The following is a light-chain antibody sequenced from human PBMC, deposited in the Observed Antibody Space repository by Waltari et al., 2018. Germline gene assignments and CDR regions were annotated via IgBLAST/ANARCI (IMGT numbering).Light chain of an antibody. V-gene: IGLV2-23*01. CDR3: CSYAGSSTLV. CDR2: EGS. CDR1: SSDVWSYNL. J-gene: IGLJ3*02. Sequence: QSALTQPASVSASPGQSITISCTGTSSDVWSYNLVSWYQQHPGKAPKLMIYEGSKRPSGVSNRFSGSKSGNTASLTISGLQAEDEADYYCCSYAGSSTLVFGGGTKLTVL.